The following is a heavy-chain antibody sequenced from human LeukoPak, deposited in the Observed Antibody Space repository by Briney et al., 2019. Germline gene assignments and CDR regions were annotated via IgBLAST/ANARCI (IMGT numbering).Heavy chain of an antibody. Sequence: GGSLRLSCAASGFTFSNAWMSWVRQPPGKGLEWVSGIRGSGGSTYYADSVKGRFTISRDNSKNTLYLQMNSLRAEDTAVYYCAKLLNDYGDYYFDYWGQGTLVTVSS. D-gene: IGHD4-17*01. CDR3: AKLLNDYGDYYFDY. CDR2: IRGSGGST. V-gene: IGHV3-23*01. J-gene: IGHJ4*02. CDR1: GFTFSNAW.